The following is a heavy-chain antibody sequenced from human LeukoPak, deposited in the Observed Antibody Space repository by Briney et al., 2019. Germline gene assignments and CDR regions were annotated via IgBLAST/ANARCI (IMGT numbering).Heavy chain of an antibody. Sequence: GGSLRLSCAASGFTFSSYAMHWVRQAPGKGLEWVAVISYDGSNKYYADSVKGRFTISRDKSKNTLYLQMNSLRAEDTAVYYCARVNRGVLYFDYWGQGTLVTVSS. D-gene: IGHD2-8*01. V-gene: IGHV3-30-3*01. CDR2: ISYDGSNK. CDR1: GFTFSSYA. CDR3: ARVNRGVLYFDY. J-gene: IGHJ4*02.